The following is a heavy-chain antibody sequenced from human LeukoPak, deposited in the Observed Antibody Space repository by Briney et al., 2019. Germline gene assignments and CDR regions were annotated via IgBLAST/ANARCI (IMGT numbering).Heavy chain of an antibody. CDR3: AGRRGRGYSYGRYYYYDMDV. J-gene: IGHJ6*02. V-gene: IGHV4-39*01. D-gene: IGHD5-18*01. Sequence: PSETLSLTCTVSGGSISSSRYHWDWIRQPPGKGLEWIGSIYYSGSTYYSPSLKSRVTISVDTSKNQFSLKLSSVTAADTAVYYCAGRRGRGYSYGRYYYYDMDVWGQGTTVTVSS. CDR2: IYYSGST. CDR1: GGSISSSRYH.